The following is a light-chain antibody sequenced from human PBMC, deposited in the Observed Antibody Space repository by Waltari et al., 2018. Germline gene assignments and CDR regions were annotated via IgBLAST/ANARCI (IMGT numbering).Light chain of an antibody. V-gene: IGKV1-8*01. CDR3: QQYYSYPRT. CDR1: QGVSSY. Sequence: AIRMTQSPSSLSASTGYRVTITCRASQGVSSYLAWYQQKPGKAPKLLIYAASTLQSGVPSRFNGGGSGTDFTLTISSLESEDVATYYCQQYYSYPRTFGQGTKVEIK. J-gene: IGKJ1*01. CDR2: AAS.